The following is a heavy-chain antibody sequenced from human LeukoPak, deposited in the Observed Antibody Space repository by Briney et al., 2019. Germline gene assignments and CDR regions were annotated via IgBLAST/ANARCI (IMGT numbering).Heavy chain of an antibody. D-gene: IGHD1-26*01. J-gene: IGHJ4*02. V-gene: IGHV3-74*01. CDR2: TNSDGSST. CDR1: GFTFSSYW. CDR3: ASDGSYETFVLDY. Sequence: PGGSLRLSCAASGFTFSSYWMHWVRQAPGKGLVWVSRTNSDGSSTSYADSVKGRFTISRDNAKNTLYLQMNSLRAEDTAVYYCASDGSYETFVLDYWGQGTLVTVSS.